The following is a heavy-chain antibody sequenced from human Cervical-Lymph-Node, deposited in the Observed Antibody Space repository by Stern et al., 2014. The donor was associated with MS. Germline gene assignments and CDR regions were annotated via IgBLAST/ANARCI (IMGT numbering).Heavy chain of an antibody. J-gene: IGHJ6*02. V-gene: IGHV1-46*01. CDR1: GYTFTSDY. Sequence: QVQLVESGAEVKKPGASVKVSCKASGYTFTSDYIHWVRQAPGQGIEWMVIINPSGGRTSYAQKFQVRVTMTRDTSTSTVPMELSSLRSEDTAVYYCARQNYYNGMDVWGQGTTVTVSS. CDR2: INPSGGRT. D-gene: IGHD2/OR15-2a*01. CDR3: ARQNYYNGMDV.